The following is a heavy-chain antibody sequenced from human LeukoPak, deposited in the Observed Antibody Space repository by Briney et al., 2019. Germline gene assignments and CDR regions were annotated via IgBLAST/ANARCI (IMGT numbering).Heavy chain of an antibody. D-gene: IGHD3-10*01. CDR2: MNPNSGIT. CDR1: GYTFTSYD. V-gene: IGHV1-8*01. J-gene: IGHJ5*02. CDR3: ARVEKRAMVRGVSCRWFDP. Sequence: ASVKVSCKASGYTFTSYDINWVRQATGQGVEWMGWMNPNSGITGYAQKFQGRVTMTRNTSISTAYIELSSLRSEDTAVYYCARVEKRAMVRGVSCRWFDPWGQGTLVTVSS.